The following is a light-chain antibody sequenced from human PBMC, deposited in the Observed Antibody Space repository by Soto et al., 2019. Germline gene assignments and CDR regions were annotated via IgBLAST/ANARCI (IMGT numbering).Light chain of an antibody. Sequence: EIVLTQSPATLSLSPWERATLSCRASQSVSSYLAWYQQKPGQAPRLLLYDASNRATGIPARFSGSGSGTDFTLTISSLEPEDFAVYYCQQYHNWPPITFGQGTRLEIK. J-gene: IGKJ5*01. CDR2: DAS. CDR3: QQYHNWPPIT. CDR1: QSVSSY. V-gene: IGKV3-11*01.